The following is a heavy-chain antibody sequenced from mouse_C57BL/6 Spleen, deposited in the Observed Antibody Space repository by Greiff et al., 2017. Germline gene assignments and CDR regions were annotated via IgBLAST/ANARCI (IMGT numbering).Heavy chain of an antibody. V-gene: IGHV1-22*01. CDR1: GYTFTDYN. Sequence: VQLKQSGPELVKPGASVKMSCKASGYTFTDYNMHWVKQSHGKSLEWIGYINPNNGGTSYNQKFKGKATLTVNKSSSTAYMELRSLTSEDSAVYYCARSGYGSSYYWFAYWGQGTLVTVSA. CDR3: ARSGYGSSYYWFAY. D-gene: IGHD1-1*01. J-gene: IGHJ3*01. CDR2: INPNNGGT.